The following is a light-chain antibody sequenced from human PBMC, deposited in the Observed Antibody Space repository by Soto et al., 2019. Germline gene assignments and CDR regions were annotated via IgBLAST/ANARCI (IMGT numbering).Light chain of an antibody. J-gene: IGKJ1*01. CDR1: QSVSSN. CDR3: QQYGSSPRT. CDR2: GAS. Sequence: EIVLTQSPGTLSLSPGEIATLSCRASQSVSSNLAWYQQKPGQAPRLLIYGASNRATGFPDRFSGSGSGTDFTLTITRLEPEDFAVYFCQQYGSSPRTFGQGTTGDIK. V-gene: IGKV3-20*01.